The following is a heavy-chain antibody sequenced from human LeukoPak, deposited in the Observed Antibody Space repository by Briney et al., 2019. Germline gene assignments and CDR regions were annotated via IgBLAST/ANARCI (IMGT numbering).Heavy chain of an antibody. CDR2: TQYRSKWYN. CDR1: GDSVSTNTAA. V-gene: IGHV6-1*01. J-gene: IGHJ4*02. D-gene: IGHD3/OR15-3a*01. CDR3: ARSVVGLIAVDF. Sequence: SQTLSLTCVISGDSVSTNTAAWNWIRQSPSRGLEWLGRTQYRSKWYNSYAPSVKSRTIINPDTSKNQFSLHLSSVTPEDSAVYYCARSVVGLIAVDFWGQGTLVTVSS.